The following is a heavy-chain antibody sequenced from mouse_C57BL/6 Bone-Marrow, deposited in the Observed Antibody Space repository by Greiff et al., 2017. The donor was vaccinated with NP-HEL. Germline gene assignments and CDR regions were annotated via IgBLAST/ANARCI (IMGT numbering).Heavy chain of an antibody. V-gene: IGHV8-12*01. Sequence: QVTLKESGPGILQSSQTLSLTCSFSGFSLSTSGMGVSWIRQPSGKGLEWLAHIYWDDDKRYNPSLKSRLTISKDTSRNQVFLKITSVDTADTATYYCARRRVCYGSSLSYAMDYWGQGTSVTVSS. CDR2: IYWDDDK. CDR3: ARRRVCYGSSLSYAMDY. D-gene: IGHD1-1*01. J-gene: IGHJ4*01. CDR1: GFSLSTSGMG.